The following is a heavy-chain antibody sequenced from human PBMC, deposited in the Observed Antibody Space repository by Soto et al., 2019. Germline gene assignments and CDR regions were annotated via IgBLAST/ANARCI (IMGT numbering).Heavy chain of an antibody. D-gene: IGHD3-3*01. CDR1: GYTFTGYY. Sequence: ASVKVSCKASGYTFTGYYMHWVRQAPGQGLEWMGWINPNSGGTNYAQKFQGWVTMTRDTSISTAYMELRSLRSDDTAVYYCARDSERFLEWFKWDYWGQGTLVTVSS. J-gene: IGHJ4*02. CDR2: INPNSGGT. V-gene: IGHV1-2*04. CDR3: ARDSERFLEWFKWDY.